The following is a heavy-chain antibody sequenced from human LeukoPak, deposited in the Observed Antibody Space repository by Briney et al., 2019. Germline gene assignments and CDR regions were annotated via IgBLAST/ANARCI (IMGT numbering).Heavy chain of an antibody. D-gene: IGHD3-16*01. J-gene: IGHJ3*02. CDR2: INHSGST. CDR1: GVSFSGYY. CDR3: ARSRLRAGAFDI. V-gene: IGHV4-34*01. Sequence: KPSETLSLTCAGYGVSFSGYYWSWIRQPPGKGLEWIGEINHSGSTNYNPSLKSRVTISVDTSKNQFSLKLSSVTAADTAVYYCARSRLRAGAFDIWGQGTMVTVSS.